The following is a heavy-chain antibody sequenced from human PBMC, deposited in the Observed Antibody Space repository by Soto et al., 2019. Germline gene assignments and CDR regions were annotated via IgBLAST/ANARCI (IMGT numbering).Heavy chain of an antibody. CDR3: GRLAEAATGHTDFDF. Sequence: KPSETLSLTCTVSGASIKGRNYCWGWIRQPPGKGLEFVGSIHSSGGTYYNPSLKSRVTVSVDLSNSHFSLSLKSLTATDTAVYYCGRLAEAATGHTDFDFWGQGTLVTVSS. CDR1: GASIKGRNYC. D-gene: IGHD2-15*01. V-gene: IGHV4-39*02. J-gene: IGHJ4*02. CDR2: IHSSGGT.